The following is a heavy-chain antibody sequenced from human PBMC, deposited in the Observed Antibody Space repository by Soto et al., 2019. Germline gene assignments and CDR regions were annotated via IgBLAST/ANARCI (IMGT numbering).Heavy chain of an antibody. CDR2: SSNSGTFS. V-gene: IGHV3-11*06. CDR3: ARSGDNYNRLDY. Sequence: QVQLVESGGGLVKPGGSLRLACEGSGFTFSDYYISWIRQAPGKGLEWISYSSNSGTFSRYADSVKGLFSISRDNTTNLLSLQMNSLRAEDTAVYYCARSGDNYNRLDYWGQGTPVTVSS. J-gene: IGHJ4*02. D-gene: IGHD1-1*01. CDR1: GFTFSDYY.